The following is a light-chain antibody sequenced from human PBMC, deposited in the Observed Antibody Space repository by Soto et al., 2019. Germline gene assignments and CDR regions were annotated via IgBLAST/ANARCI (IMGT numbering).Light chain of an antibody. V-gene: IGKV4-1*01. J-gene: IGKJ1*01. CDR2: WAS. CDR1: QSLLYRSNNKNY. CDR3: QQYNSYSPWT. Sequence: DIVMTQSPDSLTVSLGERATISCKSSQSLLYRSNNKNYLAWYQQKPGQSPKLLVYWASTRESGVPARFSGSGSGTEFTLTISSLQPDDFATYYCQQYNSYSPWTFGQGTKVDIK.